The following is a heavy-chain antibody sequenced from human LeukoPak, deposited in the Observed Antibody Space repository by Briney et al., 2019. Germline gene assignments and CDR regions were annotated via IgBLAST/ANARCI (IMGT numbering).Heavy chain of an antibody. CDR1: GGSISTYF. V-gene: IGHV4-59*08. CDR3: ARVAPGISGTYYSDYYYYMDV. J-gene: IGHJ6*03. CDR2: VYYTGRS. D-gene: IGHD1-26*01. Sequence: SETLSLTCTLSGGSISTYFWSWIRQPPGKGLEWVGNVYYTGRSRYNPSLKSRVTISVDPSKNQFSLKLNSVTAADTAVYFCARVAPGISGTYYSDYYYYMDVWGKGTTVTVSS.